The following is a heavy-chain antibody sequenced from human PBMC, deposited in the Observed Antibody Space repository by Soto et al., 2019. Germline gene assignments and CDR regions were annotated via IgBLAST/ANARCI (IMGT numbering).Heavy chain of an antibody. CDR2: ISDSGVTT. CDR1: GFAFDNCA. D-gene: IGHD1-1*01. V-gene: IGHV3-23*01. Sequence: EVQLLESGGDSVQPGGSLRLPCAASGFAFDNCAMNWVRQAPGRGLEWVATISDSGVTTYYAASVKGRFTISKDTSRNTLYLQMDSQGAEDTALYYCAKSDFRPCEYHSTAWKYRGRGTLVTVSS. CDR3: AKSDFRPCEYHSTAWKY. J-gene: IGHJ4*02.